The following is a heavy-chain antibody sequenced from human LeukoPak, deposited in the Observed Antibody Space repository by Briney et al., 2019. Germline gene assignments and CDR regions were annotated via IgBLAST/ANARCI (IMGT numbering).Heavy chain of an antibody. J-gene: IGHJ6*02. CDR3: ARDQYYYYGMDV. CDR1: GFTSSSYG. Sequence: GRSLRLSCAASGFTSSSYGMHWVRQAPGKGLEWVAVIWYDGSNKYYADSVKGRFTISRDNSKNTLYLQMNSLRAEDTAVYYCARDQYYYYGMDVWGQGTTVTVSS. V-gene: IGHV3-33*01. CDR2: IWYDGSNK.